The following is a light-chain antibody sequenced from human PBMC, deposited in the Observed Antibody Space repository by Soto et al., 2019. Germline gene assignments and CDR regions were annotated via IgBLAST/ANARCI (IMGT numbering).Light chain of an antibody. CDR2: GNS. J-gene: IGLJ1*01. Sequence: QAVVTQPPSVSGAPGQRVTISCTGSSSNIGAGYDVHWYQQLPGTATKLLIYGNSNRPSGVPDRFSGSKSGTSASLAITGLQAEDEADYYCQSYDSSLSGYVFGTGTKVPVL. CDR3: QSYDSSLSGYV. CDR1: SSNIGAGYD. V-gene: IGLV1-40*01.